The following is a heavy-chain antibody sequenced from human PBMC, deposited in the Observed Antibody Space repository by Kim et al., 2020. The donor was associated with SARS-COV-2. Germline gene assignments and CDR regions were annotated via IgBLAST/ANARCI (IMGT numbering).Heavy chain of an antibody. J-gene: IGHJ5*02. D-gene: IGHD6-13*01. CDR1: GFTFSSYS. Sequence: GGSLRLSCAASGFTFSSYSMNWVRQAPGKGLEWVSYISSSSSTIYYADSVKGRFTISRDNAKNSLYLQMNSLRDEDTAVYYCARGPPSYSSSWHKYNWFDPWGQGTLVTVSS. CDR3: ARGPPSYSSSWHKYNWFDP. V-gene: IGHV3-48*02. CDR2: ISSSSSTI.